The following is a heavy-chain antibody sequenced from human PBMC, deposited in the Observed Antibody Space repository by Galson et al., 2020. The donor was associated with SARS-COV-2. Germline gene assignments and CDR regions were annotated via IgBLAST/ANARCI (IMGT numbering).Heavy chain of an antibody. CDR1: GFTFSSYA. V-gene: IGHV3-30*04. D-gene: IGHD6-19*01. CDR3: ARTSARSGWYSGPFDI. J-gene: IGHJ3*02. CDR2: ISYDGSNK. Sequence: QLGESLKISCAASGFTFSSYAMHWVRQAPGKGLEWVAVISYDGSNKYYADSVKGRFTISRDNSKNTLYLQMNSLRAEDTAVYYCARTSARSGWYSGPFDIWGQGTMVTVSS.